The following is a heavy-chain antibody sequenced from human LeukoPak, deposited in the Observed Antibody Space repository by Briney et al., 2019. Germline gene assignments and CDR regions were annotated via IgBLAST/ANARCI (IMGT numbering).Heavy chain of an antibody. CDR2: ISGSGGST. V-gene: IGHV3-23*01. CDR3: AKDAGPPPSSPFPYYGMDV. D-gene: IGHD6-6*01. CDR1: GFTFSSYA. J-gene: IGHJ6*02. Sequence: PGGSLRLSCAASGFTFSSYAMSWVRQAPGKGLEWVSAISGSGGSTYYADSVKGRFTISRDNSKNTLYLQMNSLRAEDTAVYYCAKDAGPPPSSPFPYYGMDVWGQGTTVTVSS.